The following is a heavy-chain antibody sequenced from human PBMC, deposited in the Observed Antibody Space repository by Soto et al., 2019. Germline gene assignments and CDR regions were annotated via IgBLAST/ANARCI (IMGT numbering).Heavy chain of an antibody. D-gene: IGHD3-3*01. V-gene: IGHV3-9*01. CDR2: ITWNSRVL. CDR1: GLNFDDFA. Sequence: GGSLRLSCVGTGLNFDDFAMHWVRQSPGKGLEWVSGITWNSRVLAYADSVKGRFTISRDNARNSLYLQMDSLRDEDTALYYCAKGRYDFWSPYYFDSWGQGTLVTVSS. CDR3: AKGRYDFWSPYYFDS. J-gene: IGHJ4*02.